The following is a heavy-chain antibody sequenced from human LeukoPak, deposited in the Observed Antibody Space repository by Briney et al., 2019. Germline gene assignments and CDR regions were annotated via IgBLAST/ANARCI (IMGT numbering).Heavy chain of an antibody. Sequence: ASVKVSCKASGYTFTSYGISWVRQAPGQGLEWMGWISAYNGNTNYAQKLQGRVTMTTDTSPSTAYMELRSLRSEDTAVYYCARGQTYYDLYYYYGMDVWGQGTTVTVSS. V-gene: IGHV1-18*01. CDR1: GYTFTSYG. CDR2: ISAYNGNT. D-gene: IGHD3-3*01. J-gene: IGHJ6*02. CDR3: ARGQTYYDLYYYYGMDV.